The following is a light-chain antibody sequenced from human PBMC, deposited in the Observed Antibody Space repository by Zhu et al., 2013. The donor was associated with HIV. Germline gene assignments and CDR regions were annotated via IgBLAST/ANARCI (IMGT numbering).Light chain of an antibody. CDR3: QQYDSSPLWT. J-gene: IGKJ1*01. CDR2: GAS. V-gene: IGKV3-20*01. Sequence: EIVLTQSPGTLSLSPGERATLSCRASQSVTSYLAWYQQKPGQAPRLLIHGASSRATGIPDRFSGSGSGTDFTLTISGLEPEDFAVYYCQQYDSSPLWTFGQGTKVEV. CDR1: QSVTSY.